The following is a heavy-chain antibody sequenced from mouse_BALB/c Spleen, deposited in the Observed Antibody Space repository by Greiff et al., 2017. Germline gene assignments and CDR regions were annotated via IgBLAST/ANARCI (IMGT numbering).Heavy chain of an antibody. V-gene: IGHV5-15*02. Sequence: EVQVVESGGGLVQPGGSRKLSCAASGFTFSDYGMAWVRQAPGKGPEWVAFISNLAYSIYYADTVTGRFTISRENAKNTLYLEMSSLRSEDTAMYYCARDPYYGNYEGGYFDYWGQGTTLTVSS. CDR2: ISNLAYSI. CDR3: ARDPYYGNYEGGYFDY. CDR1: GFTFSDYG. J-gene: IGHJ2*01. D-gene: IGHD2-10*01.